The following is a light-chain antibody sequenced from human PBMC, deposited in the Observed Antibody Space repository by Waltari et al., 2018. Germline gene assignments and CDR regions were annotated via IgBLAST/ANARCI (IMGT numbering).Light chain of an antibody. J-gene: IGKJ1*01. CDR2: AAS. Sequence: IQMTQSPSSVSASVGDRVTITCRASQGISSWLAWYQQKPGKAPKLLIYAASSLQSWVPSRFSGSGSGTDFTLSVRRMQPEDFATYYCQQSNSFPQTFGQGTKVEIK. V-gene: IGKV1-12*01. CDR1: QGISSW. CDR3: QQSNSFPQT.